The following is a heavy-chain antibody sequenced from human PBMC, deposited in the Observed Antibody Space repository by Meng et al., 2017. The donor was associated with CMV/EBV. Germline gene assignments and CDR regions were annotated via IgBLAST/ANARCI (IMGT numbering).Heavy chain of an antibody. J-gene: IGHJ4*02. Sequence: VQLQESGPGLLKPSETLSLTCTVSGVSISSYYRSWIRQPAGKGLEWIGRIYTSGSTNYNPSLKSRVTMSVDTSKNQFSLKLSSVTAADTAVYYCARGGLYYYDSSGHFDYWGQGTLVTVSS. CDR1: GVSISSYY. D-gene: IGHD3-22*01. V-gene: IGHV4-4*07. CDR3: ARGGLYYYDSSGHFDY. CDR2: IYTSGST.